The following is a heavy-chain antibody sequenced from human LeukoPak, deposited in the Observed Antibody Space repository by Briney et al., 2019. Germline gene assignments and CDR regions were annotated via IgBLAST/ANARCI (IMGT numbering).Heavy chain of an antibody. V-gene: IGHV4-39*01. Sequence: SETLSLTCAVSGGSISSSSYYWGWIRQPPGKGLEWIGSMYYSGSTYYNPSLKSRVTISVDTSRNQFSLKLSSVTAADTALYYCARHSSLRTFDYWGQGTLVTVSS. CDR2: MYYSGST. D-gene: IGHD1-1*01. CDR3: ARHSSLRTFDY. CDR1: GGSISSSSYY. J-gene: IGHJ4*02.